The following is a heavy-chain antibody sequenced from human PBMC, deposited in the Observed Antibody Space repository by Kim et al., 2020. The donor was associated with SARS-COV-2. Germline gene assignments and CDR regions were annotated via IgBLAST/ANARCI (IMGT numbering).Heavy chain of an antibody. V-gene: IGHV7-4-1*02. D-gene: IGHD2-21*02. CDR3: AREWGTIVVVTAIERGWFDP. J-gene: IGHJ5*02. CDR1: GYTFTSYA. Sequence: ASVKVSCKASGYTFTSYAMNWVRQAPGQGLEWMGWINTNTGNPTYAQGFTGRFVFSLDTSVSTAYLQISSLKAEDTAVYYCAREWGTIVVVTAIERGWFDPWGQGTLVTVSS. CDR2: INTNTGNP.